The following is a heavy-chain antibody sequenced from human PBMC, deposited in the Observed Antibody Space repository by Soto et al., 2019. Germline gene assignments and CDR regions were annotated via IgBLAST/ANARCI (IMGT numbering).Heavy chain of an antibody. CDR1: GFTFSSYW. J-gene: IGHJ4*02. Sequence: GGSLRLSCAASGFTFSSYWMSWVRQAPGKGLEWVANIKQDGSEKYYVDSVKGRFTISRDNAENSLYLQMNSLRAEDTAVYYCASKLRFLEWSDWGQGTLVTVSS. D-gene: IGHD3-3*01. V-gene: IGHV3-7*01. CDR3: ASKLRFLEWSD. CDR2: IKQDGSEK.